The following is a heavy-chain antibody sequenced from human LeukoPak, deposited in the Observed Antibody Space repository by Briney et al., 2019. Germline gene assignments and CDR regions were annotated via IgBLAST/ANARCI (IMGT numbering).Heavy chain of an antibody. CDR1: GYTLTNYA. J-gene: IGHJ4*02. Sequence: ASVKVSCKASGYTLTNYAIHWVRQAPGQRLEWMGWINAGKGNTKYSQGLQGRVTITRDTSASTVYMELSNLRSEDMAMYYCARSELLHYFDYWGQGTLVTVSS. V-gene: IGHV1-3*03. CDR3: ARSELLHYFDY. CDR2: INAGKGNT. D-gene: IGHD1-26*01.